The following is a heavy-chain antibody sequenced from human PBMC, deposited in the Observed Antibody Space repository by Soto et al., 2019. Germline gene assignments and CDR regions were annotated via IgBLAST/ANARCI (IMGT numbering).Heavy chain of an antibody. Sequence: QVQLVQSGAEVRKPGSSVKVSCKASGGTFSRHAISWVRQAPGQGLEWMGGIIPIFGTANHAGKCPGRVTIIADESTSTVYMELSSLRSEDTAMYYCARGWGYDSNDYYYAYWGQGTLVIVSS. CDR3: ARGWGYDSNDYYYAY. D-gene: IGHD3-22*01. V-gene: IGHV1-69*01. J-gene: IGHJ4*02. CDR2: IIPIFGTA. CDR1: GGTFSRHA.